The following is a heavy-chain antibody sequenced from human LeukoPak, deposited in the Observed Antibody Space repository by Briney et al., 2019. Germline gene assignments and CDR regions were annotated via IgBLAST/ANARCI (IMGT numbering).Heavy chain of an antibody. CDR3: ARYGSGSYYPQFDY. D-gene: IGHD3-10*01. J-gene: IGHJ4*02. V-gene: IGHV4-39*07. CDR1: GGSISSGGYY. CDR2: INHSGST. Sequence: SETLSLTCTVSGGSISSGGYYWSWIRQPPGKGLEWIGEINHSGSTNYNPSLKSRATISVDTSKNQFSLKLSSVTAADTAVYYCARYGSGSYYPQFDYWGQGTLVTVSS.